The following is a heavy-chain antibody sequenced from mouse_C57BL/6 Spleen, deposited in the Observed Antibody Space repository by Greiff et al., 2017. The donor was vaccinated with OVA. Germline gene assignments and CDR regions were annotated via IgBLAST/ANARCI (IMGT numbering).Heavy chain of an antibody. CDR1: GYTFTSYW. D-gene: IGHD2-3*01. J-gene: IGHJ3*01. V-gene: IGHV1-64*01. CDR3: ARVYDGYFAY. CDR2: IHPNSGST. Sequence: QVQLQQPGAELVKPGASVKLSCKASGYTFTSYWMHWVKQRPGQGLEWIGMIHPNSGSTNYNEKFKSKATLTVDKSSSKAYMQLSSLTSEDSAVYYCARVYDGYFAYWGQGTLVTVSA.